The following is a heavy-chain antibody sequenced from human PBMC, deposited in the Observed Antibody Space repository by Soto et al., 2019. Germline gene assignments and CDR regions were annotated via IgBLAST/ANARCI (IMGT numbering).Heavy chain of an antibody. CDR3: AREGSSSSGPYYYCMDV. D-gene: IGHD6-6*01. J-gene: IGHJ6*02. Sequence: SQTLSLTCAISGDSVSSNSAAWNWIRQSPSRGLEWLGRTYYRSKWYNDYAVSVKSRITINPDTSKNQFSLQLNSVTPEDTAVYYCAREGSSSSGPYYYCMDVWGQGTTVTVSS. CDR1: GDSVSSNSAA. V-gene: IGHV6-1*01. CDR2: TYYRSKWYN.